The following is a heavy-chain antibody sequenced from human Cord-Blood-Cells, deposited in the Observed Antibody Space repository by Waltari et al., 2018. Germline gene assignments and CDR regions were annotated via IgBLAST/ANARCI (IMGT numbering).Heavy chain of an antibody. CDR2: FDPEDGET. CDR3: ATLARITIFGVVIIGNWFDP. CDR1: GYTLTELS. D-gene: IGHD3-3*01. V-gene: IGHV1-24*01. J-gene: IGHJ5*02. Sequence: QVQLVQSGAEVKKPGASVKVSCKVSGYTLTELSMHWVRQAPGKGLEWMGGFDPEDGETIYAQKFQGRVTMTEDTSTDTAYMELSSLRSEDTAVYYCATLARITIFGVVIIGNWFDPWGQGTLVTVSS.